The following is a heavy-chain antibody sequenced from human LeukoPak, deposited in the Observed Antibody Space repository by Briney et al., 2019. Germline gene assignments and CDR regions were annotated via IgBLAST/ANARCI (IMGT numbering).Heavy chain of an antibody. CDR1: GGSISSLY. Sequence: PSETLSLTCSVSGGSISSLYWSWIRQPPGKGLEWIGYIYYTGSTNYNPSLRGRVTMFVDMSKNQFSPRLSSVTAADTAVYYCARHRAYSSSSPFDYWGQGTLVTVSS. V-gene: IGHV4-59*08. CDR3: ARHRAYSSSSPFDY. J-gene: IGHJ4*02. D-gene: IGHD6-6*01. CDR2: IYYTGST.